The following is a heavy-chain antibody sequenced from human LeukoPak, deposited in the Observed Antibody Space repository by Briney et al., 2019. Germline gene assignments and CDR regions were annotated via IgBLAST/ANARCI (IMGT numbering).Heavy chain of an antibody. Sequence: GGSLRLSCAASGFTFSSYAMSWVRQAPGKGLEWVSAISGSGGSTYYADSVKGRFTISRDNSKNTLYLQMNSLGAEDTAVYYCAKDPFLGYCSSTSCLFDYWGQGTLVTVSS. V-gene: IGHV3-23*01. J-gene: IGHJ4*02. CDR1: GFTFSSYA. CDR3: AKDPFLGYCSSTSCLFDY. D-gene: IGHD2-2*01. CDR2: ISGSGGST.